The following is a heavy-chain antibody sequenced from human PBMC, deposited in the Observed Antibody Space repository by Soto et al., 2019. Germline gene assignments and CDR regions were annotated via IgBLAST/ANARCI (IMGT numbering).Heavy chain of an antibody. CDR2: ISHDGNER. V-gene: IGHV3-30*18. J-gene: IGHJ4*02. CDR3: EKDVETQQLDYHIGY. Sequence: PGGSLRLSCAASGFDFGSFGIHWVRQAPGRGLDWVAVISHDGNERKYADSVKGRFTISRDNSKDTLYLQMYSLRPDDTAIYYCEKDVETQQLDYHIGYCGQGSLVTVYS. CDR1: GFDFGSFG. D-gene: IGHD6-6*01.